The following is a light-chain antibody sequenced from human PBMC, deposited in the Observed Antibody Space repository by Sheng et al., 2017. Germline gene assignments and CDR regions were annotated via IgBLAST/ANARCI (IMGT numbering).Light chain of an antibody. J-gene: IGKJ1*01. CDR3: QKYESSWT. Sequence: DIQMTQSPSTLSASVGDRVTITCRASQSISTWLAWYQRKPGKAPKLLIYTASNLETGVPSRFSGSGSGTQFTLTISSLQPDDFATYYCQKYESSWTFGQGTKVEIK. CDR2: TAS. V-gene: IGKV1-5*03. CDR1: QSISTW.